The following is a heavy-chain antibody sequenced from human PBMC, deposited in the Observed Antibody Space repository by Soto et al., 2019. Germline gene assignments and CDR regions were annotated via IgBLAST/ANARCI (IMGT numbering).Heavy chain of an antibody. J-gene: IGHJ6*02. CDR3: ARVPSPFDYYYAMDV. Sequence: SETLSLTCTFSGDSIISGNKSLSWIRQPPGKGLEWIGYIFSSGTTYYNPSLKSRLTMSLDASQNQFSLKLNSLTDADTAVYFCARVPSPFDYYYAMDVWGQGTTVTVSS. D-gene: IGHD3-16*01. CDR2: IFSSGTT. V-gene: IGHV4-30-4*01. CDR1: GDSIISGNKS.